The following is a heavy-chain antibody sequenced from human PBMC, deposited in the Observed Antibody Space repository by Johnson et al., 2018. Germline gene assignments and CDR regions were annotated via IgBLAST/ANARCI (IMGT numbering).Heavy chain of an antibody. CDR3: VRTTYYDYIWGSYMYYFDH. Sequence: VQLVESGGGLVQXGGSXRLXCTGSGFTFSDYWMSWVRQVPGKGLEWVANIKQDGIEKYHVDSVRGRFTVSRDNAKNSLYVQMNSLRAEDTAVYYCVRTTYYDYIWGSYMYYFDHWGQGTLVTVSS. CDR2: IKQDGIEK. V-gene: IGHV3-7*01. J-gene: IGHJ4*02. CDR1: GFTFSDYW. D-gene: IGHD3-16*01.